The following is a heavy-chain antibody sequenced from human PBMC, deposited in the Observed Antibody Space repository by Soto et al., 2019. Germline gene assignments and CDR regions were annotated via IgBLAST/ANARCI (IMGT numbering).Heavy chain of an antibody. CDR3: ARAAEARITIFGVVIPRYYYYGMDV. CDR2: ISAYNGNT. D-gene: IGHD3-3*01. Sequence: ASVKVSCKASGYTFTSYGISWVRQAPGQGLEWMGWISAYNGNTNYAQKLQGRVTMTTDTPTRTAYMEVRSLRSDDTAVYYCARAAEARITIFGVVIPRYYYYGMDVWGQGTTVTVSS. J-gene: IGHJ6*02. CDR1: GYTFTSYG. V-gene: IGHV1-18*01.